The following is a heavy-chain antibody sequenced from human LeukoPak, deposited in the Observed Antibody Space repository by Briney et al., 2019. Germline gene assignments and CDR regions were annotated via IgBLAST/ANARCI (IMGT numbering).Heavy chain of an antibody. V-gene: IGHV4-31*03. CDR1: GGSISSGGYY. CDR2: IYYSGNT. D-gene: IGHD3-22*01. J-gene: IGHJ4*02. Sequence: NPSETLSLTCTVSGGSISSGGYYWSWIRQHPGKGLEWIGYIYYSGNTYYNPSLKSRVTISVDTSKNQFSLKLSSVTAADTAVYYCARVDSGYYYVDYWGQGTLVTVSS. CDR3: ARVDSGYYYVDY.